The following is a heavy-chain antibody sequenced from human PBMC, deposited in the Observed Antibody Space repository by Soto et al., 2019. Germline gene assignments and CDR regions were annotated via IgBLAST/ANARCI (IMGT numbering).Heavy chain of an antibody. CDR2: IWYDGSNK. CDR3: ARDTARAMVRIYYGMDV. Sequence: GGSLRLSCAASGFTFSSYGMHWVRQAPGKGLEWVAVIWYDGSNKYYADSVKGRFTIFRDNSKDTLYLQMNSLRAEDTAVYYCARDTARAMVRIYYGMDVWGQGTTVTVSS. CDR1: GFTFSSYG. V-gene: IGHV3-33*01. J-gene: IGHJ6*02. D-gene: IGHD3-10*01.